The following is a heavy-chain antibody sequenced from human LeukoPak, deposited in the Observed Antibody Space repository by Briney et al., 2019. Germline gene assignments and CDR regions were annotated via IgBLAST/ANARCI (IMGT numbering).Heavy chain of an antibody. J-gene: IGHJ4*02. D-gene: IGHD1-26*01. CDR3: ATTTIRLGY. V-gene: IGHV4-61*02. Sequence: PSQTLSLTCTVSGVYITNGLYFWNWIRQPAGKGLEWIGRIYSNGDTNYNPSLKSRVTISQDRTRNQFSLKLSSVTAADTAVYYCATTTIRLGYWGQGTLVTVSS. CDR2: IYSNGDT. CDR1: GVYITNGLYF.